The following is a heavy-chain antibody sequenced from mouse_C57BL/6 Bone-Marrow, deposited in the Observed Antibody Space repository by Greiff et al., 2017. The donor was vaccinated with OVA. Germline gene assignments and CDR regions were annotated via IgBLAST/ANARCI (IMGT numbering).Heavy chain of an antibody. CDR2: IDPNSGGT. CDR1: GYTFTSYW. CDR3: ARRGLLPYYFDY. D-gene: IGHD2-3*01. Sequence: VQLQQPGAELVKPGASVKMSCKASGYTFTSYWITWVKQRPGQGLEWIGRIDPNSGGTKYNEKFKSKATLTVDKPSSTAYMQLSSLTSEDSAVYYCARRGLLPYYFDYWGQGTTLTVSS. V-gene: IGHV1-72*01. J-gene: IGHJ2*01.